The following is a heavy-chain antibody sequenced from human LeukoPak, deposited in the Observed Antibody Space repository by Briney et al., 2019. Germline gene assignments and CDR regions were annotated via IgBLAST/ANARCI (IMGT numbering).Heavy chain of an antibody. V-gene: IGHV3-23*01. CDR2: LSGSTTYT. CDR3: AKDYGGNPFDY. CDR1: GFTFSKYA. D-gene: IGHD4-23*01. J-gene: IGHJ4*02. Sequence: GGSLRLSCVASGFTFSKYAMSWVRQAPGKGLEWVSALSGSTTYTNYADSVKGRFTISRDNSKNTLYLQMNSLRAEDTAVYYCAKDYGGNPFDYWGQGTLVTVSS.